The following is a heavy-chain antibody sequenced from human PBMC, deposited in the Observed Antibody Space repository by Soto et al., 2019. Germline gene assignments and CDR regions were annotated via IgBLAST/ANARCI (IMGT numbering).Heavy chain of an antibody. J-gene: IGHJ4*02. CDR2: INHSGSA. Sequence: QVQLQQWGAGLLKPSETLSLTCAVYGGSFNGYIWSWIRQPPGKGLQWIGQINHSGSANYNPSLRSLVTISVHTSNSQFSLELSSVTAADTAVYYCARGLISGSHYSGGWYYFDYWGQGTVVTVSS. V-gene: IGHV4-34*01. CDR3: ARGLISGSHYSGGWYYFDY. D-gene: IGHD1-26*01. CDR1: GGSFNGYI.